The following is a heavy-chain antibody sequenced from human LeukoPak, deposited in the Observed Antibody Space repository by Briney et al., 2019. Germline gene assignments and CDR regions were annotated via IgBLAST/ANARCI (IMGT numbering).Heavy chain of an antibody. CDR2: IYSSGST. CDR3: ARDRSSGYYYHP. D-gene: IGHD3-22*01. CDR1: GGSISSYY. Sequence: SETLSLTCTVSGGSISSYYWTWIRQPAGKGLEWIGRIYSSGSTNYSPSLKSRVTMSVDTSKNQFSLKLSSVTAADTAVYYCARDRSSGYYYHPWGRDPWSPSPQ. J-gene: IGHJ5*02. V-gene: IGHV4-4*07.